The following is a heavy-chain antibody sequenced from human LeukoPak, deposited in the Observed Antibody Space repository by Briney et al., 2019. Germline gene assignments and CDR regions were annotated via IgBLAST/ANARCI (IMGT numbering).Heavy chain of an antibody. CDR3: TKCAQYYYDSSGYYFDY. Sequence: GGSVTLFCAASGFTFSSYAMRWARQAPGRGLECVSAIGGSGGTTYYADSVKGRFTISRDNSKNTLYLQMNRLRAEDTAVYYCTKCAQYYYDSSGYYFDYWGQGTLVTVSS. CDR1: GFTFSSYA. V-gene: IGHV3-23*01. D-gene: IGHD3-22*01. J-gene: IGHJ4*02. CDR2: IGGSGGTT.